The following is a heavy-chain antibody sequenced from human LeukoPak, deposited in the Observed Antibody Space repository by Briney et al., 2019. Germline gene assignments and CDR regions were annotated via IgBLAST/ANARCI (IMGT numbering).Heavy chain of an antibody. Sequence: GGSLRLSCAAAGFAFSSYWMTWVRQAPGKVLDWVANIKPDGSAESYLDSVKDRFTISRDNAKNSLYLQMSSLRAEDTAVYYCARVSGIYYDLDFWGQGTLVTVSS. J-gene: IGHJ4*02. CDR2: IKPDGSAE. V-gene: IGHV3-7*05. CDR1: GFAFSSYW. D-gene: IGHD1-26*01. CDR3: ARVSGIYYDLDF.